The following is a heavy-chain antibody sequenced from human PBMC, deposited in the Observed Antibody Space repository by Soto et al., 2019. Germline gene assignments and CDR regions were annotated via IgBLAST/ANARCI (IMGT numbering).Heavy chain of an antibody. CDR1: GGSISSYY. D-gene: IGHD2-2*01. Sequence: SETLSLTCTVSGGSISSYYCIFIRHPPVKGLEWIVYIYYSGSTNYNPSLKSRVTISVDTSKNQFSLKLSSVTAADTAVYYCARGGYCSSTSCYLFDWGQGTLVTVSS. J-gene: IGHJ4*02. CDR3: ARGGYCSSTSCYLFD. CDR2: IYYSGST. V-gene: IGHV4-59*01.